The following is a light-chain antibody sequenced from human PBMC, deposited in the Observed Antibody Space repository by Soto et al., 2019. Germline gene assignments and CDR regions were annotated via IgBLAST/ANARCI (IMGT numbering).Light chain of an antibody. CDR2: KAS. CDR1: QSISNW. V-gene: IGKV1-5*03. J-gene: IGKJ1*01. Sequence: DIQMTQSPSTLSASVGDRVTITCRASQSISNWLAWYQQKPGKAPKLLIHKASSLESGVPSRFSGSGSGTEFTLTINSLQPEDIATYYCQQYNSFSTTFGQGTKVDIK. CDR3: QQYNSFSTT.